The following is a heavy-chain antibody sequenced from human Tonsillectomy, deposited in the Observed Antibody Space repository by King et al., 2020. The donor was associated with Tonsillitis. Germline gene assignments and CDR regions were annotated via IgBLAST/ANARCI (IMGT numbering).Heavy chain of an antibody. CDR1: GFIFSRYW. J-gene: IGHJ6*02. CDR3: ARELPYGSGSYSQDI. V-gene: IGHV3-74*01. D-gene: IGHD3-10*01. CDR2: INSDGSIT. Sequence: VQLVESGGGLVQPGGSLRLSCEASGFIFSRYWMHWVRQAPGKGLVGVSRINSDGSITSYADAVKGRFTIARDNAKNTLYLQMNRLRAEDTAVYYCARELPYGSGSYSQDIWGQGTTVTVSS.